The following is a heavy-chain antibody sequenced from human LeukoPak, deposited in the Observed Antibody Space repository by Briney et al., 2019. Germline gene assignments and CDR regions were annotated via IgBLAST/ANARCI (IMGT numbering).Heavy chain of an antibody. D-gene: IGHD3-16*02. CDR3: ARHWTYYDYVWGSYRPYYFDY. CDR1: GGSFSGYY. Sequence: SETLSLTCTVYGGSFSGYYWSWIRQPPGKGLEWIGEINHSGSTNYNPSLKSRVTVSVDTSKNQFSLKLSSVTAADTAVYYCARHWTYYDYVWGSYRPYYFDYWGQGTLVTVSS. CDR2: INHSGST. J-gene: IGHJ4*02. V-gene: IGHV4-34*01.